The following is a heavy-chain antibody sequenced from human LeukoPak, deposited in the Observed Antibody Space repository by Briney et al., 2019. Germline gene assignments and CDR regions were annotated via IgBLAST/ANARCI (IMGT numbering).Heavy chain of an antibody. V-gene: IGHV1-18*01. CDR1: GYTFTSYG. CDR2: ISAYNGNT. Sequence: GASVKVSCKASGYTFTSYGISWVRQAPGQGLEWMGWISAYNGNTNYAQRLQGRVTMTTDTSTSTAYMELRSLRSDDTAVYYCARIRNLGSYSSSWYEPNLFDYWGQGTLVTASS. CDR3: ARIRNLGSYSSSWYEPNLFDY. J-gene: IGHJ4*02. D-gene: IGHD6-13*01.